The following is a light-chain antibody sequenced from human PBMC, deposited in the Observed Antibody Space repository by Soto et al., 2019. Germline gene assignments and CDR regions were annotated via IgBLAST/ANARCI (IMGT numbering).Light chain of an antibody. Sequence: DIQMTQSPSSLSAPVGDRVTITCRASQSITKYLNWYRQKPGKAPELLIYGAATLQSGVPSRFSGSGSGTEFTLTISSLQPEDFATYYCQHTYSSPRTFGQGTKVDIK. J-gene: IGKJ1*01. V-gene: IGKV1-39*01. CDR2: GAA. CDR3: QHTYSSPRT. CDR1: QSITKY.